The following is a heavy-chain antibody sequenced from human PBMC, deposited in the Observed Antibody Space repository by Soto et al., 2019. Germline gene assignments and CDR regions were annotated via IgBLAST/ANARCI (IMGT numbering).Heavy chain of an antibody. CDR1: GFTFSSYG. CDR2: ISYDGSNK. D-gene: IGHD3-22*01. CDR3: AKGIYDSSGYYGY. Sequence: GGSLRLSCAASGFTFSSYGMHWVRQAPGKGLEWLAVISYDGSNKYYADSVKGRLTISRDNPKNTLYLQMNSLRAEDTAVYYCAKGIYDSSGYYGYWGQGILVTVSS. V-gene: IGHV3-30*18. J-gene: IGHJ4*02.